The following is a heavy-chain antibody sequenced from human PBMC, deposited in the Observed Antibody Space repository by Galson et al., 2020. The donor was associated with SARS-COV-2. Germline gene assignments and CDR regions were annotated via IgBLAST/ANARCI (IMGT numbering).Heavy chain of an antibody. Sequence: QAGGSLRLSCAASGFTFSSYWMSWVRQAPAKGLEWVANIKQDGSEKYYVDSVKGRFTISRDNAKNSLYLQMNSLRAEDTAVYYCARDGNYYDSSGYLANRNNAFDIWGQGTMVTVSS. D-gene: IGHD3-22*01. V-gene: IGHV3-7*01. CDR1: GFTFSSYW. J-gene: IGHJ3*02. CDR3: ARDGNYYDSSGYLANRNNAFDI. CDR2: IKQDGSEK.